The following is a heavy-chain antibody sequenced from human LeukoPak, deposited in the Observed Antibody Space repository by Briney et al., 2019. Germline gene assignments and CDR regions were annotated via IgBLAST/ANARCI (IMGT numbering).Heavy chain of an antibody. J-gene: IGHJ5*02. CDR1: GGSISSYY. CDR3: ARHAADYDSNWFDP. V-gene: IGHV4-34*01. Sequence: SETLSLTCTVSGGSISSYYWSWIRQPPGKGLEWIGEINHSGSTNYNPSLKSRVTISVDTSKNQFSLKLSSVTAADTAVYYCARHAADYDSNWFDPWGQGTLVTVSS. CDR2: INHSGST. D-gene: IGHD3-22*01.